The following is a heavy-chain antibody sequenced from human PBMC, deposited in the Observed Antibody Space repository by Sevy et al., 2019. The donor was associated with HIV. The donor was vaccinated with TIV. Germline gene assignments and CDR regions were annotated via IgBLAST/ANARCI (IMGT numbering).Heavy chain of an antibody. V-gene: IGHV3-15*01. J-gene: IGHJ4*02. CDR2: IKSKTNGGTR. Sequence: GGSLRLSCAASGFTFTNAWMSWVRQAPGKGLEWVGRIKSKTNGGTRAFAAPVQGRFSISRYDSKNKLYLQMISLKDEATDVYFCACGIGTSEFDHWGQGTLVTVSS. CDR1: GFTFTNAW. D-gene: IGHD1-1*01. CDR3: ACGIGTSEFDH.